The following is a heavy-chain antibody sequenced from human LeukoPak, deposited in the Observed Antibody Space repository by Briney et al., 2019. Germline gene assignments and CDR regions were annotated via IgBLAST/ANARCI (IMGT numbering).Heavy chain of an antibody. J-gene: IGHJ5*02. CDR3: ARGGTYNNWFDP. Sequence: PSETLSLTCTVSGYSISSGYYWGWIRQPPGKGLEWIGSIYHSGSTNYNPSLKSRVTISVDTSKNQFSLKLSSVTAADTAVYYCARGGTYNNWFDPWGQGTLVTVSS. D-gene: IGHD2-21*01. CDR1: GYSISSGYY. V-gene: IGHV4-38-2*02. CDR2: IYHSGST.